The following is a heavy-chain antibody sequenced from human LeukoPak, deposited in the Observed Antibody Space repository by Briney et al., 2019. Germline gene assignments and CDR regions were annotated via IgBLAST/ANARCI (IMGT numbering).Heavy chain of an antibody. CDR2: IYSGGST. Sequence: GGSLRLSCAVSGFTVSSNYMSWVRQAPGKGLEWASVIYSGGSTYYADSVKGRFTISRDNSKNTLYLQMNSLRAEDTAVFYCARVVAATGGIDYWGQGTLVTVSS. CDR1: GFTVSSNY. CDR3: ARVVAATGGIDY. D-gene: IGHD2-15*01. J-gene: IGHJ4*02. V-gene: IGHV3-66*01.